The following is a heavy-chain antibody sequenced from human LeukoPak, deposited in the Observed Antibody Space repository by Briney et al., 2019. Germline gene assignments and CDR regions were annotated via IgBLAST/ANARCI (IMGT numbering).Heavy chain of an antibody. J-gene: IGHJ6*03. CDR2: IIPIFGTA. CDR3: ARGPEGYYYYYYMDV. V-gene: IGHV1-69*06. Sequence: SVKVSCKASRGTFSSYAISWVRQAPGQGLEWMGGIIPIFGTANYAQKFQGRVTITADKSTSTAYMELSSLRSEDTAVYYCARGPEGYYYYYYMDVWGKGTTVTVSS. CDR1: RGTFSSYA.